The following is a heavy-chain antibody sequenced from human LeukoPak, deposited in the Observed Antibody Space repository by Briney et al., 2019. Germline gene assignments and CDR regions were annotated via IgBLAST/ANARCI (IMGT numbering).Heavy chain of an antibody. V-gene: IGHV3-72*01. J-gene: IGHJ4*02. Sequence: PGGSLRLSCAASGFTFSDHYLDWVRQAPGKGLEWVGRIRNKANKYTTEYAASVKGRFTISRDESEKSLYLQMNSLKAEDTAVYYCAKGYSSGWLSGVLNFDYWGQGTLVTVSS. CDR3: AKGYSSGWLSGVLNFDY. D-gene: IGHD6-19*01. CDR1: GFTFSDHY. CDR2: IRNKANKYTT.